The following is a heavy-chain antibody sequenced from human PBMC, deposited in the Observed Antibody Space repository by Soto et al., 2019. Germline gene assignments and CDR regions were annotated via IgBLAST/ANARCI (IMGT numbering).Heavy chain of an antibody. Sequence: PSETLSLTCTVSGGSISSSSYYWGWIRQPPGKGLEWIGSIYYSGSTYYNPSLKSRVTISVDTSKNQFSLKLSSVTAADTAVYYCARLGTDTAIDYWGQGALVTVSS. CDR3: ARLGTDTAIDY. J-gene: IGHJ4*02. CDR1: GGSISSSSYY. V-gene: IGHV4-39*01. D-gene: IGHD5-18*01. CDR2: IYYSGST.